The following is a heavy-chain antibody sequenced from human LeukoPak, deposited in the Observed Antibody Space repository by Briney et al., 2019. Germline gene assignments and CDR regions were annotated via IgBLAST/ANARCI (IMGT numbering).Heavy chain of an antibody. CDR3: VKDYQWLVHDY. V-gene: IGHV3-64D*06. D-gene: IGHD6-19*01. CDR1: GFTFRNYP. Sequence: GGSLRLSCSASGFTFRNYPMHWVRQAPVKGLEFVSGVSSDGGSTTYADSVKDRFNISRDNSKNTVFLQMSSLRAEDTAVYYCVKDYQWLVHDYWGQGILVTVSS. J-gene: IGHJ4*02. CDR2: VSSDGGST.